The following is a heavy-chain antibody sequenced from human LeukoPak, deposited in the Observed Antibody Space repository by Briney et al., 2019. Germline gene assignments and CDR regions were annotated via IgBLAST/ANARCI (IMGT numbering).Heavy chain of an antibody. CDR1: GGSINSSSYY. J-gene: IGHJ4*01. D-gene: IGHD3-10*01. Sequence: SGTLSLTCTVSGGSINSSSYYWGWNRQPTGKGLEWVGSIYCSGSTYYNPSHKSRVTIAVDTSKNQFSLRLSSVTAADTAVYYCARISGDETLDYWGQGTMVTVSS. V-gene: IGHV4-39*01. CDR3: ARISGDETLDY. CDR2: IYCSGST.